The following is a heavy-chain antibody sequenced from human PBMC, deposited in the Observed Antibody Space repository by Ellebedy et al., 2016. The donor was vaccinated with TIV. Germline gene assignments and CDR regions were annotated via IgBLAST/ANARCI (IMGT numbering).Heavy chain of an antibody. CDR1: GFTFSSYS. Sequence: PGGSLRLSCAASGFTFSSYSMNWVRQAPGKGLEWVSYISSSSSTIYYADSVKGRFTISRDNAKNSLYLQMNSLRDEDTAVYYCARSYCSGGSCYSFDYWGQGTLVTVSS. CDR2: ISSSSSTI. CDR3: ARSYCSGGSCYSFDY. D-gene: IGHD2-15*01. J-gene: IGHJ4*02. V-gene: IGHV3-48*02.